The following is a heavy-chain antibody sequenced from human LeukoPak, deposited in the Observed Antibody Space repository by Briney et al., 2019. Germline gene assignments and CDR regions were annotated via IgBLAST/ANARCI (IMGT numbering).Heavy chain of an antibody. J-gene: IGHJ5*02. CDR3: VREIPCSGQGVAP. V-gene: IGHV3-23*01. CDR2: ISGSGGAT. D-gene: IGHD3-10*02. Sequence: GGSLRLSCAASGFTFTSYAMSWVRQAPGKGLEWVSAISGSGGATYYAHAIKRRFSISRDNSKDTLSLQMSSLRAEDTAVYYCVREIPCSGQGVAPCGQGTLGSVSS. CDR1: GFTFTSYA.